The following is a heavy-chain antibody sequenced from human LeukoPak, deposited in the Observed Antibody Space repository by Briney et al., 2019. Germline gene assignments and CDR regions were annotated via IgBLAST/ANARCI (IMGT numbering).Heavy chain of an antibody. D-gene: IGHD2-2*01. Sequence: ASVKVSCKASGYTFASYGITWVRQAPGQGLEWMGWISAYNGHTNYAQKFQGRVTMTTDTSTSTAYMELRSLRSDDTALYYCAREGYCNSTSCDKPFDYWGQGTLVTVSS. V-gene: IGHV1-18*01. CDR1: GYTFASYG. CDR3: AREGYCNSTSCDKPFDY. CDR2: ISAYNGHT. J-gene: IGHJ4*02.